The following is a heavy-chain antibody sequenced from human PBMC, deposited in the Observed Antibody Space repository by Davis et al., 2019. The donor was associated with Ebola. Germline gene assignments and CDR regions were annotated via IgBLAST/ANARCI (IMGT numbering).Heavy chain of an antibody. J-gene: IGHJ4*02. V-gene: IGHV1-18*01. D-gene: IGHD2-15*01. CDR3: ARDPGYCSGGSCYSAALDY. CDR2: LSAYNGNT. Sequence: ASVKVSCKASGYTFTSYGISWVRQAPGQGLEWMGWLSAYNGNTNYAQKLQGRVTMTTDTSTITAYMELRSLRSDDTAVYYCARDPGYCSGGSCYSAALDYWGQGTLVTVSS. CDR1: GYTFTSYG.